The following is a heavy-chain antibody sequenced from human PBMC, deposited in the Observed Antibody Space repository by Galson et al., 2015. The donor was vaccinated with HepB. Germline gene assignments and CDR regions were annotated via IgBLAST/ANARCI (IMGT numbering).Heavy chain of an antibody. CDR2: ISGYTGNT. CDR1: GYTFTSYG. D-gene: IGHD2-8*01. V-gene: IGHV1-18*04. J-gene: IGHJ6*02. Sequence: SVKVSCKASGYTFTSYGISWVRQAPGQGLEWMGWISGYTGNTKYAQRLQGRVTMTTDTSTSTAYVELRSLRSDDTAMYYCARDKVNGKLDYYSYYYGMDVWGQGTTVTVSS. CDR3: ARDKVNGKLDYYSYYYGMDV.